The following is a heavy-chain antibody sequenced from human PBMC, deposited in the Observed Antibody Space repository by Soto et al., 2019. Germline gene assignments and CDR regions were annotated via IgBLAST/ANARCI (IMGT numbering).Heavy chain of an antibody. V-gene: IGHV3-23*01. CDR2: ISGSGGST. Sequence: EVQLLESGGGLVQPGGSLRLSCAASGFTFSSYAMSWVRQAPGKGLEWVSAISGSGGSTYYADSVKGRFTISRDNSKNTLYLQMNSLRAEDTAVYYCAKDLPLIGLGYSPLLPHDAFDIWGQGTMVTVSS. D-gene: IGHD1-26*01. J-gene: IGHJ3*02. CDR1: GFTFSSYA. CDR3: AKDLPLIGLGYSPLLPHDAFDI.